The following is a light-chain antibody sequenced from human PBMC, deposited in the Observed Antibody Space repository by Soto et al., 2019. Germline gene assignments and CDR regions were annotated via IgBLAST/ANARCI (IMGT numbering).Light chain of an antibody. CDR3: AAWDDSLNGVV. CDR2: SNN. CDR1: SSNIGGNY. J-gene: IGLJ2*01. Sequence: QSVLAQPPSASGTPGQRVTISCSGSSSNIGGNYVYWYQQLPGTAPKLLIYSNNQRPSGVPDRFSGSKSGTSASLAISGLQSEDEADYYCAAWDDSLNGVVFGGGTKLTVL. V-gene: IGLV1-44*01.